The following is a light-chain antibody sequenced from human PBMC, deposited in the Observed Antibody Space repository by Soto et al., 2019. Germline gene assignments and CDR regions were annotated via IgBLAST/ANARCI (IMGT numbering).Light chain of an antibody. Sequence: IHMTQSPSTLSGSVGDRVTITCRASQTISSWLAWYQQKPGKAPKLLIYKASTLKSGVPSRFSGSGSGTEFTLTISSLQPDDFATYYCQHYNSYPWTFGQGTKVDIK. V-gene: IGKV1-5*03. CDR3: QHYNSYPWT. J-gene: IGKJ1*01. CDR1: QTISSW. CDR2: KAS.